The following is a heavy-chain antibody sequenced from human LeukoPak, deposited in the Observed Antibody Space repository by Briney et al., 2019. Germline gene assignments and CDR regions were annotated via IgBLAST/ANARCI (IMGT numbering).Heavy chain of an antibody. CDR1: GGSFSGYY. CDR3: ARRSIAARRFDY. CDR2: INHSGST. Sequence: SETLSLTCVVYGGSFSGYYWRWLRRPPAKGLEWIGEINHSGSTNYNPSLKSRGTISVDTSKNQYSLKLRSVTAADTAVYYCARRSIAARRFDYWGQGTLVTVSS. D-gene: IGHD6-6*01. V-gene: IGHV4-34*01. J-gene: IGHJ4*02.